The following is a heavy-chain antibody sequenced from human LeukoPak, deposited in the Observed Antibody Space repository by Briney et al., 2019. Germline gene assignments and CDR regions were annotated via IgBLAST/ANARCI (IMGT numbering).Heavy chain of an antibody. Sequence: SETLSLTCTVSGGSISSSSYYWGWIRQPPGKGLEWIGSIYYSGSTYYNPSLKSRVTISVDTSKNQFSLKLSSVTAADTAVYYCATHIAALSPPAFDIWGQGTMVTVSS. J-gene: IGHJ3*02. V-gene: IGHV4-39*01. CDR3: ATHIAALSPPAFDI. CDR1: GGSISSSSYY. CDR2: IYYSGST. D-gene: IGHD6-13*01.